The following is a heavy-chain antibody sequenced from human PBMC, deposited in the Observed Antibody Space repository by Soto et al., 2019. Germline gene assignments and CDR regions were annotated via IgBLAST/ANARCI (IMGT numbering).Heavy chain of an antibody. Sequence: PGGSLRLSCAASGFTFSSHWMHWVRQVPGKGLVWVSRINSDGSSTMYADSVKGRFTISRDNAKNTLYLQMNSLRAEDTAIYYCARYIPYDAAAYYRYWGQGTLVTVSS. CDR2: INSDGSST. J-gene: IGHJ4*02. CDR1: GFTFSSHW. V-gene: IGHV3-74*03. CDR3: ARYIPYDAAAYYRY. D-gene: IGHD3-16*01.